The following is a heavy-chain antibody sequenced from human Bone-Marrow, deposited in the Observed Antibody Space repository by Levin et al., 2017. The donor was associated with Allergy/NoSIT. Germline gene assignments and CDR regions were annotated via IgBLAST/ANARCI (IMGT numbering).Heavy chain of an antibody. Sequence: SETLSLTCAVYGGSFSGYYWSWIRQPPGKGLEWIGEINHSGSTNYNPSLKSRVTISVDTSKNQFSLKLSSVTAADTAVYYCARQRRIAVDGTCPLDYWGQGTLVTVSS. V-gene: IGHV4-34*01. J-gene: IGHJ4*02. D-gene: IGHD6-19*01. CDR3: ARQRRIAVDGTCPLDY. CDR2: INHSGST. CDR1: GGSFSGYY.